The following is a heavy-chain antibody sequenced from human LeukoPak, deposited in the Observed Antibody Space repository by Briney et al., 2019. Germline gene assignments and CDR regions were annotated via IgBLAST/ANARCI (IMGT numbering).Heavy chain of an antibody. CDR2: ISDIGTAQ. Sequence: GGSLRLSCAASGFTFRSYELNWVRQAPGKGLEWVSYISDIGTAQHYADSVKGRFIISRDNAKNSLYLQMNSLTAADTAVYYCARDRSKVTAYDDALDIWGQGTMVIVSS. V-gene: IGHV3-48*03. CDR3: ARDRSKVTAYDDALDI. D-gene: IGHD2-21*02. CDR1: GFTFRSYE. J-gene: IGHJ3*02.